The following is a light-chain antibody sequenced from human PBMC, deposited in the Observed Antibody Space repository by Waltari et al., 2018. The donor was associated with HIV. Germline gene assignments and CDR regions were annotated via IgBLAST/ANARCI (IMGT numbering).Light chain of an antibody. CDR3: CSYAGPDTFFV. V-gene: IGLV2-23*02. CDR1: VRDIGPYHL. J-gene: IGLJ1*01. Sequence: QSGLTQPASVSGSLGQPITIFCTGSVRDIGPYHLVSWYQQFPGKAPKVIISEVSKRPSGISDRFSGSKSANSASLRISGLRPEDEADYFCCSYAGPDTFFVFGGGT. CDR2: EVS.